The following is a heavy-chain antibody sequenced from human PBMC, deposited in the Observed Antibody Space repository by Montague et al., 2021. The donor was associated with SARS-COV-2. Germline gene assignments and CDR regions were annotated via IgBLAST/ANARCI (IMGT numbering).Heavy chain of an antibody. Sequence: SETLSLTCTVSGGSISSGRYYWGWIRPPPGQGLEWIGAIYYTGGKHQNPSLRSRVTISIDTSHNQISLKMTSVTAADTAVYYCVRSSFVGAPSFGGDYYYGMDVWGQGTTVTVSS. D-gene: IGHD2-21*01. CDR3: VRSSFVGAPSFGGDYYYGMDV. J-gene: IGHJ6*02. CDR1: GGSISSGRYY. CDR2: IYYTGGK. V-gene: IGHV4-39*01.